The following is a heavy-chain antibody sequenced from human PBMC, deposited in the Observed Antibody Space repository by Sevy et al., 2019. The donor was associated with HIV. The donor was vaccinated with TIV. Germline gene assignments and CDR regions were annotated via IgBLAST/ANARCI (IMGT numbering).Heavy chain of an antibody. CDR3: ARDPTGAAAAMSWFDP. CDR1: GDTVSGSA. V-gene: IGHV1-2*02. CDR2: INPNSGGT. Sequence: ASVKVSCKASGDTVSGSALGWVRQAPGQGLEWMGWINPNSGGTNSAQKFQGRVTMTRDTSISTAYMELSRLRSDDTAVYYCARDPTGAAAAMSWFDPWGQGTLVTVSS. J-gene: IGHJ5*02. D-gene: IGHD2-2*01.